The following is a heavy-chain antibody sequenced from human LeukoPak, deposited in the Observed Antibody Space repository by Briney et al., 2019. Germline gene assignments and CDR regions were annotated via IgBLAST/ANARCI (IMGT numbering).Heavy chain of an antibody. J-gene: IGHJ5*02. CDR3: ARSDSYTWFDP. D-gene: IGHD2-15*01. Sequence: ASVKVSCKASGYTFTDYYIHWMRQAPGQGLGWMGWINPDSGGTSYAQKFQGRVTMTRDTSISTVYVELSRLRSDDTAVYYCARSDSYTWFDPWGQGTLVTVSS. CDR2: INPDSGGT. CDR1: GYTFTDYY. V-gene: IGHV1-2*02.